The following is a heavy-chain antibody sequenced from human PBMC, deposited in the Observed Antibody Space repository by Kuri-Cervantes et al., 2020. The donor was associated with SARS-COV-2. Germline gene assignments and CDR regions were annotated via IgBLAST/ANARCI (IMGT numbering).Heavy chain of an antibody. CDR3: ARVRALCGGDCYSANDAFDI. D-gene: IGHD2-21*02. CDR2: IWYDEDNK. J-gene: IGHJ3*02. Sequence: LSLTCAASGFTFSTYAMHWVRQAPGKGLECVAFIWYDEDNKYYADSVKGRFTISRDNSKNTLYLQMNSLRAEDTAVYYCARVRALCGGDCYSANDAFDIWGQGTMVTVSS. V-gene: IGHV3-30*02. CDR1: GFTFSTYA.